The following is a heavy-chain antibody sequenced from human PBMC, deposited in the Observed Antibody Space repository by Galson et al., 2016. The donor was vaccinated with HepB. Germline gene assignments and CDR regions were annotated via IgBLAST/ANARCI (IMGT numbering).Heavy chain of an antibody. CDR3: AKKAGFGSGTYYPDY. J-gene: IGHJ4*02. CDR2: INGGGDSM. V-gene: IGHV3-23*01. CDR1: GFTFSSYS. D-gene: IGHD3-10*01. Sequence: LRLSCAASGFTFSSYSMTWVRQAPGKGLEWVSSINGGGDSMTYAVSVKGRFTISKDMSRNTMFLQMNSLRADDTALYYCAKKAGFGSGTYYPDYWGQGTLVAVSS.